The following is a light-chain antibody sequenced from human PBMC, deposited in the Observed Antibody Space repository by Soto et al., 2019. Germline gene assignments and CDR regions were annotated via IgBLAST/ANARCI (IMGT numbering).Light chain of an antibody. V-gene: IGLV4-60*03. CDR1: SGHSSYI. Sequence: QSVLTQSSSASASLGSSVKLTCTLSSGHSSYIIAWHQQQPGKAPRYLMKLEGSGSYNKGSAVPDRFSGSSSGADLYLTISNLQSEDEADYYCETWDSNTRVFGGGTKLTVL. CDR2: LEGSGSY. J-gene: IGLJ2*01. CDR3: ETWDSNTRV.